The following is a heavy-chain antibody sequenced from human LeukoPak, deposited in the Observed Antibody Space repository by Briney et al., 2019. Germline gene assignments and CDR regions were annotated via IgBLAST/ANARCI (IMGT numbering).Heavy chain of an antibody. D-gene: IGHD3-22*01. Sequence: GGSLRLSCAASGFTFSSYAMSWVRQAPGKGLEWVSAISGSGGSTYYADSVKGRFTISRDNSKNTLYLQMNSLRAEDTAVYYCARDHGYDSRNWFDPWGQGTLVTVSS. V-gene: IGHV3-23*01. CDR1: GFTFSSYA. CDR2: ISGSGGST. CDR3: ARDHGYDSRNWFDP. J-gene: IGHJ5*02.